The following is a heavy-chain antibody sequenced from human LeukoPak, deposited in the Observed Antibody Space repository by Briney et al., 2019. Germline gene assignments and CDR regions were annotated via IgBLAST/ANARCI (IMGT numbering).Heavy chain of an antibody. D-gene: IGHD3-22*01. J-gene: IGHJ4*02. CDR3: ARSSIYYDSSGYRV. CDR1: GGSFSGYY. Sequence: KTSETLSLTCAVYGGSFSGYYWSWIRQPPGKGLEWIGEINHSGSTNYNPSLKSRVTISVDTSKNQFSLKLSSVTVADTAVYYCARSSIYYDSSGYRVWGQGTLVTVSS. V-gene: IGHV4-34*01. CDR2: INHSGST.